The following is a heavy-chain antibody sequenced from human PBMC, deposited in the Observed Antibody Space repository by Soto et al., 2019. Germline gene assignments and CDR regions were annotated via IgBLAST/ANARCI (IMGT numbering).Heavy chain of an antibody. J-gene: IGHJ4*02. CDR2: ISYDGSNK. D-gene: IGHD2-15*01. Sequence: QVQLVESGGGVVQPGRSLRLSCAASGFTFSSYGMHWVRQAPGKGLEWVAVISYDGSNKYYADSVKGRFTISRDNSKNTLYLQLNRLRAEETAVYNRAKETYSGPLDHWGQGTLVTVS. V-gene: IGHV3-30*18. CDR3: AKETYSGPLDH. CDR1: GFTFSSYG.